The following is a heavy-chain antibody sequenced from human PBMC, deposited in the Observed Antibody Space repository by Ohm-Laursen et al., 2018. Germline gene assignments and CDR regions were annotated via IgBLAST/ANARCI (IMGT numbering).Heavy chain of an antibody. CDR3: TRFEATSHY. CDR2: INSDGSRT. Sequence: GSLRLSCAASGFTFSSYWMHWVRQAPGKGLLWVSRINSDGSRTSYADSVKGRFTISRDNAKNTLYLQMKSPRAEDTAVYYCTRFEATSHYGGQGPLVTVSA. V-gene: IGHV3-74*01. CDR1: GFTFSSYW. J-gene: IGHJ4*02. D-gene: IGHD1-26*01.